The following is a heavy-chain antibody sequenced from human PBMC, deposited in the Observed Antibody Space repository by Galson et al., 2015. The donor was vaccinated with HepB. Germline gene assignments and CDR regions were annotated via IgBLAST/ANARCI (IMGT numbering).Heavy chain of an antibody. V-gene: IGHV3-11*01. CDR2: ISSSGSTI. Sequence: SLRLSCAASGFTFSDYYMSWIRQAPGKGLEWVSYISSSGSTIYYADSVKGRFTISRDNAKNSLYLQMNSLRAEDTAVYYCARSITMVRGAYYYYYGMDVWGQGTTVTVSS. CDR3: ARSITMVRGAYYYYYGMDV. CDR1: GFTFSDYY. J-gene: IGHJ6*02. D-gene: IGHD3-10*01.